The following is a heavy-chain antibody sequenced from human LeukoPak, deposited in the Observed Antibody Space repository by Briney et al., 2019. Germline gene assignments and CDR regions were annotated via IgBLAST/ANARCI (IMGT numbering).Heavy chain of an antibody. J-gene: IGHJ4*02. CDR1: GFTFEDYV. D-gene: IGHD2-15*01. V-gene: IGHV3-9*01. CDR2: INWNSGMI. Sequence: GGSLRLSCVASGFTFEDYVMHWVRQIPGKGLEWVAAINWNSGMIDDADSVDGRFSISRDNAKNSLYLQMRDLRTEDTAVYYCAKDYAYCSGGSCYLFDNWGPGTLVIVSS. CDR3: AKDYAYCSGGSCYLFDN.